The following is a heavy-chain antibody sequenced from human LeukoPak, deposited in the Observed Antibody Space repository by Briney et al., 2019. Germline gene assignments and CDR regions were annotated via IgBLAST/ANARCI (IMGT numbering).Heavy chain of an antibody. CDR1: GYTFTGYY. CDR3: AKDRLLNCRGDCYIFDY. Sequence: ASVKVSCKTSGYTFTGYYIHWVRQAPGQGLEWMGWINPNSGDTNYAQKFQGRVSMTGDTSISTAYMELSRLRSDDTAVYYCAKDRLLNCRGDCYIFDYWGQGTVVTVSS. J-gene: IGHJ4*02. V-gene: IGHV1-2*02. CDR2: INPNSGDT. D-gene: IGHD2-21*02.